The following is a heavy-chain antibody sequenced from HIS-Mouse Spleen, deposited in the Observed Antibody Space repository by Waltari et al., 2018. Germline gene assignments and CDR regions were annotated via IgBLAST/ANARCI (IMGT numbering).Heavy chain of an antibody. CDR3: ARGSAYSSSWYYFDY. J-gene: IGHJ4*02. CDR1: GGSISSSSYY. V-gene: IGHV4-39*07. Sequence: QLQLQESGPGLVKPSETLSLTCTVSGGSISSSSYYWGWIRQPPGKGLEWIGSVYYSGSTYYNPSLKSRVTISVDTSKNQFSLKLSSVTAADTAVYYCARGSAYSSSWYYFDYWGQGTLVTVSS. D-gene: IGHD6-13*01. CDR2: VYYSGST.